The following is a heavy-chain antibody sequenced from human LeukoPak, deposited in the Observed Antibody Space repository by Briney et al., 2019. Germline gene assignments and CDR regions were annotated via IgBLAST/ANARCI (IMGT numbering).Heavy chain of an antibody. V-gene: IGHV4-59*04. CDR1: GGSISSYY. D-gene: IGHD1-26*01. Sequence: SETLSLTCTVSGGSISSYYWSWIRQPPGKGLEWIGYIYYSGSTYYNPSLKSRVTISVDTSKNQFSLKLRSVTAADTAVYYCAREQGGYYYYYGMDVWGQGTTVTVSS. J-gene: IGHJ6*02. CDR3: AREQGGYYYYYGMDV. CDR2: IYYSGST.